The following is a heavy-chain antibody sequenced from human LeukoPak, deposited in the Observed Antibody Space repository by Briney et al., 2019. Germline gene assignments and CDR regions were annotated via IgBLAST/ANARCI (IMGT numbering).Heavy chain of an antibody. CDR3: ARQGITMVRDRFDY. Sequence: KSSETLSLTCAVCGDSISSGYYWGWVRQPPGKGLEWIGNVYHSGSTYYNPSLKSRVTISVDTSKNQFSLKLSSVTAADTAVYYCARQGITMVRDRFDYWGQGTLVTVSS. J-gene: IGHJ4*02. D-gene: IGHD3-10*01. V-gene: IGHV4-38-2*01. CDR1: GDSISSGYY. CDR2: VYHSGST.